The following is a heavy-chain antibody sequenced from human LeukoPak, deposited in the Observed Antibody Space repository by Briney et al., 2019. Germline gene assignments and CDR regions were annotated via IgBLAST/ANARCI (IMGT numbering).Heavy chain of an antibody. J-gene: IGHJ4*02. D-gene: IGHD1-26*01. CDR1: GFTFSSYG. CDR3: AKDGKYIVGPTYFDY. V-gene: IGHV3-30*02. CDR2: IRYDGSNK. Sequence: PGGSLRLSCAASGFTFSSYGMHWVRQAPGKGLGWVAFIRYDGSNKYYADSVKGRFTISRDNSKNTLYLQMNSLRVEDTAVYYCAKDGKYIVGPTYFDYWGQGTLVTVSS.